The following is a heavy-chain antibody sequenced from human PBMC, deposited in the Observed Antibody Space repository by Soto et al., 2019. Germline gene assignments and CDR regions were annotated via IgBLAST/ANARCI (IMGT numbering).Heavy chain of an antibody. Sequence: QLQLQESGPGLVKPSETLSLTCTVSGGSISSSSYYWGWIRQPPGKGLEWIGSIYYSGSTYYNPSLKSRVTISVDTSKNQFSLKLSSVTAADTAVYYCVSRGYSYGPHKDRFDPWGQGTLVTVSS. J-gene: IGHJ5*02. D-gene: IGHD5-18*01. V-gene: IGHV4-39*01. CDR3: VSRGYSYGPHKDRFDP. CDR2: IYYSGST. CDR1: GGSISSSSYY.